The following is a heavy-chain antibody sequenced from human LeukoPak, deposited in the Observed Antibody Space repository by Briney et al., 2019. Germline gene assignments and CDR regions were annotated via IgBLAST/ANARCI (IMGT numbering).Heavy chain of an antibody. J-gene: IGHJ4*02. Sequence: PSGTLSLTCAVSGGSISSSNWWSWVRQPPGKGLEWIGEIYHSGSTNYNPSLKSRVTISVDTSKNQFSLKLSSVTAADTAMYYCASDVFSGWYFNYWGQGTLVTVSS. CDR2: IYHSGST. V-gene: IGHV4-4*02. D-gene: IGHD6-19*01. CDR3: ASDVFSGWYFNY. CDR1: GGSISSSNW.